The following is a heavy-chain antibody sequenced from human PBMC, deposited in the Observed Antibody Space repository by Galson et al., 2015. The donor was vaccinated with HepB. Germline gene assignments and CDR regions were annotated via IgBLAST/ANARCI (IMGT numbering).Heavy chain of an antibody. V-gene: IGHV1-46*01. Sequence: SVKVSCKASGYTSTSYYMHWVRQAPGQGLEWMGIINPSGGSTSYAQKFQGRVTMTRDTSTSTVYMELSSLRSEDTAVYYCARGTAGTTGWFDPWGQGTLVTVSS. D-gene: IGHD1-1*01. CDR3: ARGTAGTTGWFDP. CDR2: INPSGGST. J-gene: IGHJ5*02. CDR1: GYTSTSYY.